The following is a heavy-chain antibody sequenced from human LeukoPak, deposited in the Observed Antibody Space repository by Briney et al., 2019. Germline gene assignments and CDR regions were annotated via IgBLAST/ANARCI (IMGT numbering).Heavy chain of an antibody. D-gene: IGHD3-10*01. J-gene: IGHJ6*03. V-gene: IGHV3-30*04. CDR3: ARDGLPFYYGSGSYRERGGYYYYYYMDV. CDR2: ISYDGSNK. CDR1: GFTFSSYA. Sequence: GRSLRLSCAASGFTFSSYAMHWVRQAPGKGLEWVAVISYDGSNKYYADSVKGRFTISRDNSKNTLYLQMNSLRAEDTAVYYCARDGLPFYYGSGSYRERGGYYYYYYMDVWGKGTTVTVSS.